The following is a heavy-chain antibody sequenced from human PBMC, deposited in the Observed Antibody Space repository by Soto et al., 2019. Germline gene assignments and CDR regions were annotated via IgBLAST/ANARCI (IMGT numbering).Heavy chain of an antibody. CDR1: GGSISSYY. V-gene: IGHV4-59*01. CDR2: FSYSRTT. J-gene: IGHJ4*02. CDR3: VRHISGTIDY. Sequence: QVQLQESGPGLVKPSETLSLTCTVSGGSISSYYWSWIRQPPGKGLEWIGYFSYSRTTNYNPSLKSRVFISVDTSRNQFSLNLSSVTAADTAVYYCVRHISGTIDYWGQGTLVTVSS. D-gene: IGHD2-2*01.